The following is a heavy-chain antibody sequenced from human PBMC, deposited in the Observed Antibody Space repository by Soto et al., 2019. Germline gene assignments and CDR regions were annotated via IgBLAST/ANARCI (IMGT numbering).Heavy chain of an antibody. J-gene: IGHJ4*02. V-gene: IGHV4-31*03. Sequence: PSETLSLTCTVSGGSISSGGYYWSWIRQHPGKGLEWIGYIYYSGSTYYNPSLKSRVTISVDTSKNQFSLKLSSVTAADTAVYYCARHGNIAAAGSDFDYWGQGTLVTVSS. CDR2: IYYSGST. D-gene: IGHD6-13*01. CDR3: ARHGNIAAAGSDFDY. CDR1: GGSISSGGYY.